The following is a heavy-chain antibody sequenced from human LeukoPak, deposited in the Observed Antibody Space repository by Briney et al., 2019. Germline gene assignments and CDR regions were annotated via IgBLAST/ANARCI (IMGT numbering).Heavy chain of an antibody. CDR3: ARGRIAAGYFDY. CDR1: GFTFSSYG. J-gene: IGHJ4*02. D-gene: IGHD6-13*01. CDR2: ISGSGDST. Sequence: GGSLRLSCAASGFTFSSYGMSWVRQAPGKGLEWVSAISGSGDSTYYADSVKGRFTISRDNSKNTLYLQMNSLRAEDTAVYYCARGRIAAGYFDYWGQGTLVTVSS. V-gene: IGHV3-23*01.